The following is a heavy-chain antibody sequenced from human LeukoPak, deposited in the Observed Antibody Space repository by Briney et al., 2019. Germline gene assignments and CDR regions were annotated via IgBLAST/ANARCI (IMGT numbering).Heavy chain of an antibody. CDR2: IHTSSRV. CDR3: ARDRGNGDYGDYFDS. J-gene: IGHJ4*02. V-gene: IGHV4-4*07. Sequence: SETLSLTCSVSGGSMNNYYWNWIRQPAGKGLEWIGRIHTSSRVNYNPSLKSRVTISIDTSRNLVSLRLTSVTAADAAVYYCARDRGNGDYGDYFDSWGQGTLVSVSS. CDR1: GGSMNNYY. D-gene: IGHD4-17*01.